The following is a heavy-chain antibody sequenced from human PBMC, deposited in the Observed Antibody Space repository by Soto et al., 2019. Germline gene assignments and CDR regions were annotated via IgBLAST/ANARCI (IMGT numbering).Heavy chain of an antibody. V-gene: IGHV4-38-2*02. CDR3: ARVHVMVVAGSTFDY. J-gene: IGHJ4*03. D-gene: IGHD6-19*01. Sequence: SETLSLTCTVSGDSISSGSYWGWIRQPPGEGPEWIASIYHGGTTFYNPSLKSRISISVDTSKNQFSLRLTSVTAADTATYYCARVHVMVVAGSTFDYWGPGTLVTV. CDR1: GDSISSGSY. CDR2: IYHGGTT.